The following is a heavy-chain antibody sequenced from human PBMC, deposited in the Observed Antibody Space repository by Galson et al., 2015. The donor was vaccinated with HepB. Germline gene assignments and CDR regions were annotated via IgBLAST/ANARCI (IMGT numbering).Heavy chain of an antibody. V-gene: IGHV1-69*04. Sequence: SVKVSCKASGGTFSSYAISWVRQAPGQGLEWMGRIIPILGIANYAQKFQGRVTITADKSTSTAYMELSSLRSEDTAVYYCARASGGSGSTNYYYYGMDVWAKGPRSPSP. J-gene: IGHJ6*02. CDR2: IIPILGIA. CDR1: GGTFSSYA. D-gene: IGHD3-10*01. CDR3: ARASGGSGSTNYYYYGMDV.